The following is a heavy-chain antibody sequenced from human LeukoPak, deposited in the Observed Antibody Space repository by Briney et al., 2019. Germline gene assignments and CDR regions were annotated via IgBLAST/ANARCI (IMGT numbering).Heavy chain of an antibody. CDR3: ARDVRQNDASS. Sequence: SETLSLTCTVSGASISSSAYYWGWIRQPPGKGLKWIGSIGGSNYYRGSTYYNPSLKSRVTIHVDTSKDQFSLKLSSVTAADTAVYYCARDVRQNDASSWGQGALVTVSS. CDR2: IGGSNYYRGST. V-gene: IGHV4-39*02. CDR1: GASISSSAYY. J-gene: IGHJ4*02. D-gene: IGHD2-8*01.